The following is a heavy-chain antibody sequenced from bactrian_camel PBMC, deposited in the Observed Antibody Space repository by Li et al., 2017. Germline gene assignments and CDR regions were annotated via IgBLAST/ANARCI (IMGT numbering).Heavy chain of an antibody. CDR1: VSSANDYC. J-gene: IGHJ4*01. CDR2: ISSDGGQI. D-gene: IGHD4*01. Sequence: HVQLVESGGGSVQAGGSLRLSCAVSVSSANDYCLGWFRQAPGKEREGVAVISSDGGQIYYADSVKGRFTISRDNAKNTLYLQLNSLKSEDTAMYYCAKGYWADYSDYDVPGPGTQVTVS. V-gene: IGHV3S1*01.